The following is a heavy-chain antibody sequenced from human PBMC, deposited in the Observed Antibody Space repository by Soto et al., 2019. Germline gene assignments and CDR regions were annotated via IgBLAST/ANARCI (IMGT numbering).Heavy chain of an antibody. CDR1: GFTFSSYG. J-gene: IGHJ4*02. CDR3: ARDRRDSYGDAILDY. D-gene: IGHD4-17*01. CDR2: IWYDGSNK. Sequence: GGSLRLSCAASGFTFSSYGMHWVRQAPGKGLEWVAVIWYDGSNKYYADSVKGRFTISRDNSKNTLYLQMNSLRAEDTAVYYCARDRRDSYGDAILDYWGQGTLVTVSS. V-gene: IGHV3-33*01.